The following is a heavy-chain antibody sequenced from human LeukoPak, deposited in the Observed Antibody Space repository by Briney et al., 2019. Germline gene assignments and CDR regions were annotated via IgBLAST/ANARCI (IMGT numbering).Heavy chain of an antibody. CDR3: ATDPGYCGSTSCYTPSY. J-gene: IGHJ4*02. CDR1: GYTFTGYY. V-gene: IGHV1-2*04. D-gene: IGHD2-2*02. Sequence: ASVKVSCKASGYTFTGYYMHWVRQAPGQGLEWMGWINPNSGGTNYAQKFQGWVTMTRDTSISTAYMELSSLRSEDTAVYYCATDPGYCGSTSCYTPSYWGQGTLVTVSS. CDR2: INPNSGGT.